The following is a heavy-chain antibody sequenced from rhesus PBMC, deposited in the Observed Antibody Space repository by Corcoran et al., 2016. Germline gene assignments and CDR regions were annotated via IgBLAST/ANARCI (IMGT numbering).Heavy chain of an antibody. J-gene: IGHJ1*01. Sequence: QVQLQESGPGLVKPSETLSLTCAVSGGSISSNYWSWIRQPPGKGLEWIGYIYGSSGSTYYNPPLKGGVTISTDPSNNQFSLKLSSVTAADTAVYYCARSYSSWSGLYFEFWGQGALVTVSS. CDR3: ARSYSSWSGLYFEF. D-gene: IGHD6-13*01. CDR2: IYGSSGST. CDR1: GGSISSNY. V-gene: IGHV4-160*01.